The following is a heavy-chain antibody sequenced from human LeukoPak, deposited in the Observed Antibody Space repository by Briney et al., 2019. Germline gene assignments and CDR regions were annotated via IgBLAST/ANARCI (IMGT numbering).Heavy chain of an antibody. CDR3: ARERGYCSGGSCYGDFDY. CDR2: IWYDGSNK. Sequence: GESLRLSCAASGFTFSSYGMHWVRQAPGKGLEWVAVIWYDGSNKYYADSVKGRFTISRDNSKNTLYLQMNSLRAEDTAVYYCARERGYCSGGSCYGDFDYWGQGTLVTVSS. D-gene: IGHD2-15*01. J-gene: IGHJ4*02. V-gene: IGHV3-33*08. CDR1: GFTFSSYG.